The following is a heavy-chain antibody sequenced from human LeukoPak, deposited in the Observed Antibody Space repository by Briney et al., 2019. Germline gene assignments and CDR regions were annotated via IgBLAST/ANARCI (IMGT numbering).Heavy chain of an antibody. J-gene: IGHJ4*02. CDR3: ASFYGDLDY. D-gene: IGHD4-17*01. Sequence: SETLSLTCTVSGVSISSYFWSWIRQPPGRGLEWLGYIYHDGSTYYNPSLQSRVTISVDWSKNQFSLRLSSVTAADTAVYYCASFYGDLDYWGQGTLVTVSS. CDR2: IYHDGST. CDR1: GVSISSYF. V-gene: IGHV4-30-2*01.